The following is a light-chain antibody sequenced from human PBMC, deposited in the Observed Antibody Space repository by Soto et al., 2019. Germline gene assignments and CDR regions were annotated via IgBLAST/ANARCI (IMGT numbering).Light chain of an antibody. J-gene: IGKJ1*01. Sequence: DIQMTQSPSTLSASAGDTVTITCRASESIDNWLAWYQQKPGKAPKLLLFAASTLVGGVPSRFSGRGSGTEFTLTISSLQADDFATYYCQQYHTDWTFGQGTKVGIK. V-gene: IGKV1-5*01. CDR3: QQYHTDWT. CDR1: ESIDNW. CDR2: AAS.